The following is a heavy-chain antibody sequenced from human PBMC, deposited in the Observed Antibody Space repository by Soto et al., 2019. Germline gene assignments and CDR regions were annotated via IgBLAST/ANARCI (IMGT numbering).Heavy chain of an antibody. Sequence: PGGSLRLSCAASGFTFSNAWMNWVRQAPGKGLEWVGRIKSKTDGGTTDYAAPVKGRFTISRDDSRNTLYLQMNSLKTEGTAVYYCTTEAGSWYGGGGAFDIWGQGTMVTVSS. D-gene: IGHD6-13*01. V-gene: IGHV3-15*07. CDR1: GFTFSNAW. CDR3: TTEAGSWYGGGGAFDI. CDR2: IKSKTDGGTT. J-gene: IGHJ3*02.